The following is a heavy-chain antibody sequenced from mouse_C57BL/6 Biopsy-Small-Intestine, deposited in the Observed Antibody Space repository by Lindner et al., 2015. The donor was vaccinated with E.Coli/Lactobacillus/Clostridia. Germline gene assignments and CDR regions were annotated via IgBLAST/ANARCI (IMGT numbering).Heavy chain of an antibody. Sequence: VQLQESGPELVKPGASVKISCKASGYAFSSYWMNWVKQRPGKGLEWIGQIYPGDGDTNYNGKSKGKATLTADKSSSTAYMQLSSLTSEDSAVYFCARSPSPYFDYWGQGTTLTVSS. CDR1: GYAFSSYW. J-gene: IGHJ2*01. D-gene: IGHD6-1*01. V-gene: IGHV1-80*01. CDR2: IYPGDGDT. CDR3: ARSPSPYFDY.